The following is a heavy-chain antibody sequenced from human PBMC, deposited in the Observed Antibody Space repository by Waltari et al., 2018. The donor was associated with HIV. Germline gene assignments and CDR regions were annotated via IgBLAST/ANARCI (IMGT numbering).Heavy chain of an antibody. V-gene: IGHV4-39*07. CDR3: ATDTGGDSSGYQTPDAFDI. J-gene: IGHJ3*02. CDR2: IYYSGST. D-gene: IGHD3-22*01. CDR1: GGSISSSSYY. Sequence: QLQLQESGPGLVKPSETLSLTCTVSGGSISSSSYYWGWIRQPPGKGLEWIGSIYYSGSTYHNPSLKSRVTISVDTSKNQFSLKLSSVTAADTAVYYCATDTGGDSSGYQTPDAFDIWGQGTMVTVSS.